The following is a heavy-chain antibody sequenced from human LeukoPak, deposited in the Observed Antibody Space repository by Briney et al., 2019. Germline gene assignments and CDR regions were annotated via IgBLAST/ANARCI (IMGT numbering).Heavy chain of an antibody. J-gene: IGHJ4*02. V-gene: IGHV1-2*02. CDR3: AREVAWGNYGY. D-gene: IGHD1-7*01. Sequence: ASVKVSCKASGYTFTDYYIHWVRQAPGQGLEWMGWINPNSGGTDYAQKFQGRVTMTRDTSISTAYMELSRLRSDDTAVYYCAREVAWGNYGYWGQGTLVTVSS. CDR1: GYTFTDYY. CDR2: INPNSGGT.